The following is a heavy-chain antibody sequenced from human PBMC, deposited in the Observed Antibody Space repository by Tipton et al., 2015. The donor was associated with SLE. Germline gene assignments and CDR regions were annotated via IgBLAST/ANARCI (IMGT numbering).Heavy chain of an antibody. V-gene: IGHV4-61*02. J-gene: IGHJ4*02. Sequence: TLSLTCTVSGGSISGDFDYWSWIRQPAGKGLEWIGRIYAGGHTDYNPSLKSRVTISVDTSKNQFSLKLSSVTAADTAVYYCARVYQVGYFDYWGQGTLVTVSS. D-gene: IGHD1-26*01. CDR2: IYAGGHT. CDR1: GGSISGDFDY. CDR3: ARVYQVGYFDY.